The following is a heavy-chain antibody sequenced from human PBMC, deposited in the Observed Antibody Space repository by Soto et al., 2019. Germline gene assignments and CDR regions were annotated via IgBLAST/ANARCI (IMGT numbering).Heavy chain of an antibody. V-gene: IGHV1-2*02. CDR2: IYPTDGGT. Sequence: QVQLVQSGAEVKQPGASIQFYCKASGYTFTNYYIYWGRQAPGQRLEWLGWIYPTDGGTNYAQKFQGRVTRTRDTSISTAYMELSRLSSNDTAVYYCASGRYRGNSESSFDYWVEGALITVSS. CDR1: GYTFTNYY. J-gene: IGHJ4*02. CDR3: ASGRYRGNSESSFDY. D-gene: IGHD6-13*01.